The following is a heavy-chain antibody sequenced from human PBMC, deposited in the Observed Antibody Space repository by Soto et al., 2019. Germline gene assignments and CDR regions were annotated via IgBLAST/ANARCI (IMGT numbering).Heavy chain of an antibody. CDR3: ARESGGGFDL. J-gene: IGHJ2*01. D-gene: IGHD6-25*01. Sequence: QVQLVESGGGLVKPGGSLRLSCAASGFTFSDYYMNWIRQAPGKGLEWISYISGSSTYTSYADSVKGRFTISRDNGQNSLLLQMNSLRAEDTAVYYCARESGGGFDLWGRGTLVTVSS. V-gene: IGHV3-11*06. CDR2: ISGSSTYT. CDR1: GFTFSDYY.